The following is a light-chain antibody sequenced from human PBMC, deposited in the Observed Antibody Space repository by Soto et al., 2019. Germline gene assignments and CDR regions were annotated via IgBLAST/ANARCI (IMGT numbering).Light chain of an antibody. CDR1: SSNIGAGYD. CDR2: GNS. CDR3: QSYDSSLSGYV. V-gene: IGLV1-40*01. J-gene: IGLJ1*01. Sequence: QSGLTQPHSVSGAPGQRVTISCTGSSSNIGAGYDVHWYQQLPGTAPKLLIYGNSNRPSGVPDRFSGSKSGTSASLAITGLQAEDEADYYCQSYDSSLSGYVFGTGTKVTVL.